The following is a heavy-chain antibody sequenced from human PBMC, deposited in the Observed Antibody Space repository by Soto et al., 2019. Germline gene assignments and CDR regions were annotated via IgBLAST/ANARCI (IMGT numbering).Heavy chain of an antibody. V-gene: IGHV3-30-3*01. CDR2: ISYDGSNK. CDR1: GFTFSSYA. CDR3: ARQIDDFWSGYPSDYYGMDV. Sequence: PGGSLRLSCAASGFTFSSYAMHWVRQAPGKGLEWVAVISYDGSNKYYADSVKGRFTISRDNSKNTLYLQMNSLRAEDTAVYYCARQIDDFWSGYPSDYYGMDVWGQGTTVTVSS. J-gene: IGHJ6*02. D-gene: IGHD3-3*01.